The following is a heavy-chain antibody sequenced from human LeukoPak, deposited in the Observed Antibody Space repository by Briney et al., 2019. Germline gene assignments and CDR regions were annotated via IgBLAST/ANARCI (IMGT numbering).Heavy chain of an antibody. D-gene: IGHD4-17*01. CDR2: IYYSGST. Sequence: SETLSLTCTVSGGSISSSSYYWGWIRQPPGKGLEWIGSIYYSGSTYYNPSLKSRVTISVDTSKNQFSLKLSSVTAADTAVYYCARKIDYGDYPFDYWGQGTLVTVSS. CDR3: ARKIDYGDYPFDY. CDR1: GGSISSSSYY. J-gene: IGHJ4*02. V-gene: IGHV4-39*01.